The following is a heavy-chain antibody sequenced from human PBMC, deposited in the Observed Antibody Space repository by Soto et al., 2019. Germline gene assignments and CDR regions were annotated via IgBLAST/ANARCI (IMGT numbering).Heavy chain of an antibody. CDR3: ARESKHSGSYRNWFDP. CDR2: ISSSSSYI. CDR1: GFTFSSYS. V-gene: IGHV3-21*01. D-gene: IGHD1-26*01. Sequence: EVQLVESGGGLVKPGWSLRLSCAASGFTFSSYSMNWVRQAPGKGLEWVSSISSSSSYIYYADSVKGRFTISRDNAKNSLYLQMNSLRAEDTAVYYCARESKHSGSYRNWFDPWGQGTLVTVSS. J-gene: IGHJ5*02.